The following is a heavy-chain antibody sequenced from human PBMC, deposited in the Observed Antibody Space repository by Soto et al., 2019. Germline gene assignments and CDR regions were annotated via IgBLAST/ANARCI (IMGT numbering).Heavy chain of an antibody. Sequence: SETLSLTCAVYGGSFSGYYWSWIRQPPGKGLEWIGEINHSGSTNYNPSLKSRVTISVESSKNQFSLKLSSVTAADTAVYYCARGHIFGVVTSYYFDYWGQGTLVTVSS. D-gene: IGHD3-3*01. CDR3: ARGHIFGVVTSYYFDY. V-gene: IGHV4-34*01. J-gene: IGHJ4*02. CDR1: GGSFSGYY. CDR2: INHSGST.